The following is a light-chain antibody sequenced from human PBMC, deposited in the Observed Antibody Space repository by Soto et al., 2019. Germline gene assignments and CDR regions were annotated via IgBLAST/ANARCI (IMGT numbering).Light chain of an antibody. V-gene: IGKV3-20*01. J-gene: IGKJ1*01. CDR2: GAS. CDR1: QSVSSSY. CDR3: QQYDSSPKT. Sequence: VLTQSPGTLSLSPGERATLSCRANQSVSSSYLAWYQQKPGQAPRLLIYGASSRATAIPDRFSGSGSGTNFTLTISRLEPEDFAVYYCQQYDSSPKTFGQGTKVEIK.